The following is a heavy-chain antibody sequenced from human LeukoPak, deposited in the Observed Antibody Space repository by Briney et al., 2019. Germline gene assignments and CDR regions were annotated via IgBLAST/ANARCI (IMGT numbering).Heavy chain of an antibody. V-gene: IGHV3-30-3*01. D-gene: IGHD6-19*01. CDR1: GFTFSSYA. CDR3: ARSGVQWQWLLTYDAFDI. CDR2: ISYDKSNK. Sequence: PGGSLRLSCATSGFTFSSYAMHWVRQAPGKGLEWVALISYDKSNKYYADSVKGQFTFSRDNSKNTLFVQMNSLRTEDTAVYYCARSGVQWQWLLTYDAFDIWGQGTMVTVSS. J-gene: IGHJ3*02.